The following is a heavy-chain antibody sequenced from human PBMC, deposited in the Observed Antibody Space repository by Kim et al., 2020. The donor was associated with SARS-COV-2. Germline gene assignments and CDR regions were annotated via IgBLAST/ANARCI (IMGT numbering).Heavy chain of an antibody. Sequence: GGSLRLSCAASGFTFGDYAMHWVRQAPGKGLEWVSGISWNSGSIGYADSVKGRFTISRDNAKNSLYLQMNSLRAEDTALYYCAKAGLPRLQYYYYMDVWGKGTTVTVSS. D-gene: IGHD4-17*01. CDR2: ISWNSGSI. CDR1: GFTFGDYA. V-gene: IGHV3-9*01. CDR3: AKAGLPRLQYYYYMDV. J-gene: IGHJ6*03.